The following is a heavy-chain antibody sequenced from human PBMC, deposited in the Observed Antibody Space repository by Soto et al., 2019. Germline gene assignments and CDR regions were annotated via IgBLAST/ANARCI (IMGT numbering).Heavy chain of an antibody. CDR3: GRPVGEQLVSEFDP. J-gene: IGHJ5*02. CDR2: IYYSGST. D-gene: IGHD6-13*01. CDR1: GGSISSSSYY. V-gene: IGHV4-39*01. Sequence: QLQLQESGPGLVKPSETLSLTCTVSGGSISSSSYYWGWIRQPPGKGLEWIGSIYYSGSTYYNPSLKSRVTISVDTSKNQFSLELSSVTAADTAVYYCGRPVGEQLVSEFDPLGQGTLVTDSS.